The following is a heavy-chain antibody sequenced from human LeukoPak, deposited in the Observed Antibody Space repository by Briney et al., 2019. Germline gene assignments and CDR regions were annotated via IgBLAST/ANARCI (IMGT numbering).Heavy chain of an antibody. J-gene: IGHJ3*02. CDR3: ARGKEIDMVPFGVFDI. CDR2: IYTSGAT. V-gene: IGHV4-61*02. CDR1: GDSISSGSHY. D-gene: IGHD3-3*01. Sequence: PSETLSLTCSVSGDSISSGSHYWNWIRLPAGKGLEWIGRIYTSGATNYNPSLKSRVTMSLDTSENQFSLKLSSMTVADTAIYYCARGKEIDMVPFGVFDIWGQGSMVAVSS.